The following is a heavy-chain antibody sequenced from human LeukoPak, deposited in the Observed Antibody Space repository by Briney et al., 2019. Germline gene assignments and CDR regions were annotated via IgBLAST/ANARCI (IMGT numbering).Heavy chain of an antibody. V-gene: IGHV4-59*01. CDR3: ARVRSAAGIDY. CDR1: GGSISSYY. CDR2: IYYSGST. D-gene: IGHD6-13*01. J-gene: IGHJ4*02. Sequence: SETLSPTCTVSGGSISSYYWSWIRQPPGKGLEWIGYIYYSGSTNYNPSLKSRVTISVDTSKNQFSLKLSSVTAADTAVYYCARVRSAAGIDYWGQGTLVTVSS.